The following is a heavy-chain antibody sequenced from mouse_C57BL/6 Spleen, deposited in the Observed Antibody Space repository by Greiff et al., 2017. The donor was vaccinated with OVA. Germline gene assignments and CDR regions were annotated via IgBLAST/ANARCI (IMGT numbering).Heavy chain of an antibody. CDR3: ARKDGDGYFDV. D-gene: IGHD3-3*01. Sequence: VQLQQSGPVLVKPGASVKMSCKASGYTFTDYYMNWVKQSHGKSLEWIGVINPYNGGTSYNQKFKGKATLTVDKSSSTAYMELNSLTSEDSAVDYCARKDGDGYFDVWGTGTTVTVSS. V-gene: IGHV1-19*01. CDR2: INPYNGGT. CDR1: GYTFTDYY. J-gene: IGHJ1*03.